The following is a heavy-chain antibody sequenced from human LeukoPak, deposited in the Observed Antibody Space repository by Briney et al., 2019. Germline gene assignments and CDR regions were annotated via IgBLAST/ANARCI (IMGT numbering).Heavy chain of an antibody. CDR3: ARVADCSGGSCSFDY. CDR2: IYYSGST. D-gene: IGHD2-15*01. Sequence: SETLSLTCTVSGGSISSGGYYWSWIRQHPGRGLEWVGYIYYSGSTYYNPSLKSRFTISVDTSKNQFSLKLSSVTAADTAVYYCARVADCSGGSCSFDYWGQGTLVTVSS. CDR1: GGSISSGGYY. V-gene: IGHV4-31*03. J-gene: IGHJ4*02.